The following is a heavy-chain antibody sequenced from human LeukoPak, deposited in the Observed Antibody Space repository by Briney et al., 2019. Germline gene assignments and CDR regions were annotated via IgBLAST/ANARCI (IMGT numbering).Heavy chain of an antibody. Sequence: PGGSLRLSCAASGFTFSSYSMNWVRQAPGKGLEWVSYISSSSSTIYYADSVKGRFTISRDNAKNSLYLQMNSLRAEDTAVYYCARVIPRYSNWFDPWGQGTLVTVSS. CDR1: GFTFSSYS. CDR3: ARVIPRYSNWFDP. J-gene: IGHJ5*02. V-gene: IGHV3-48*04. D-gene: IGHD3-9*01. CDR2: ISSSSSTI.